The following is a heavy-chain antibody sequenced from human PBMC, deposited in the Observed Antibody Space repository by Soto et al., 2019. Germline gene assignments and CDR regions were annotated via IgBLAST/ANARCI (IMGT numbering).Heavy chain of an antibody. CDR1: GYTFTGYY. CDR3: ARDRYSYGYYYYYGMDV. V-gene: IGHV1-2*02. CDR2: INPNGGGT. J-gene: IGHJ6*02. D-gene: IGHD5-18*01. Sequence: ASVKVSCKASGYTFTGYYMHWVRQAPGQGLEWMGWINPNGGGTNYAQKFQGRVTMTRDTSTSTVYMELSSLRSEDTAVYYCARDRYSYGYYYYYGMDVWGQGTTVTVSS.